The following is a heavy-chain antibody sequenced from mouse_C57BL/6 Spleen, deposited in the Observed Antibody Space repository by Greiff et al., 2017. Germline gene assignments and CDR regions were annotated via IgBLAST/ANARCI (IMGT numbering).Heavy chain of an antibody. D-gene: IGHD4-1*01. Sequence: VQLVESGPELVKPGASVKISCKASGYAFSSSWMNWVKQRPGKGLEWIGRIYPGDGDTNYNGKFKGKATLTADKSSSTAYMQLSSLTSEDSAVYFCARSGGTGPFDYWGQGTTLTVSS. V-gene: IGHV1-82*01. CDR3: ARSGGTGPFDY. CDR1: GYAFSSSW. J-gene: IGHJ2*01. CDR2: IYPGDGDT.